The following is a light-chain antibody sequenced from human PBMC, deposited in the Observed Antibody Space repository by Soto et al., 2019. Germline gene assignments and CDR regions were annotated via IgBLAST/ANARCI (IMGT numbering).Light chain of an antibody. J-gene: IGKJ1*01. CDR1: QSLLHSDGITY. CDR2: KIS. V-gene: IGKV2-24*01. CDR3: MQATHFPRT. Sequence: DIVMTQTPLASAVTLGQPASISCRSSQSLLHSDGITYLSWLQQRPGQPPRLLIYKISTRFSGVPDRVGRSRSGGAFTLTISRVAAEDVGVYYCMQATHFPRTFGRGTTVEIK.